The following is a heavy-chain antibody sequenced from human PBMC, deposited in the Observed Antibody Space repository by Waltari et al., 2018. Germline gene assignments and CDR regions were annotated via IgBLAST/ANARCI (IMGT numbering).Heavy chain of an antibody. CDR2: IYHSGST. D-gene: IGHD4-17*01. Sequence: QVQLQESGPGLVKPSGTLSLTCAVSGGSISSSNWWRWVRQPPGKGLEWIGEIYHSGSTNYNPSLKSRVTISVDKSKNQFSLKLSSVTAADTAVYYCAREKRGPTTVTTGGDWGQGTLVTVSS. CDR1: GGSISSSNW. V-gene: IGHV4-4*02. J-gene: IGHJ4*02. CDR3: AREKRGPTTVTTGGD.